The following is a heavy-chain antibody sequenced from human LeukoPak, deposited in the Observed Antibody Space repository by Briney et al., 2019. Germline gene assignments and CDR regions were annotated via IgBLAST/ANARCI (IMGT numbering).Heavy chain of an antibody. D-gene: IGHD4-23*01. J-gene: IGHJ4*02. V-gene: IGHV4-59*01. Sequence: PSETLSLTCTVSGGSISSYYWSWIRQPPGKGLEWIGYMYYSGSTNYNPSLKSRVTISVDTSKNQFSLKLSSVTAADTAVYYCARDYGGSLDYWGQGTLVTVSS. CDR3: ARDYGGSLDY. CDR1: GGSISSYY. CDR2: MYYSGST.